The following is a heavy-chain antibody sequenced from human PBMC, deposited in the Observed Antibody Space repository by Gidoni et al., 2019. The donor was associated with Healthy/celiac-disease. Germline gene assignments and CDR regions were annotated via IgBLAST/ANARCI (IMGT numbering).Heavy chain of an antibody. V-gene: IGHV3-21*01. CDR2: ISSSSSYI. D-gene: IGHD4-17*01. CDR3: ARNYGETPPFDY. Sequence: EVQLVESGGGLVKPGGSLRLSCAASGFTFSSYSMNWVRQAPGKGLEWVSSISSSSSYIYYADSVKGRFTISRDNAKNSLYLQMNSLRAEDTAVYYCARNYGETPPFDYWGQGTLVTVSS. J-gene: IGHJ4*02. CDR1: GFTFSSYS.